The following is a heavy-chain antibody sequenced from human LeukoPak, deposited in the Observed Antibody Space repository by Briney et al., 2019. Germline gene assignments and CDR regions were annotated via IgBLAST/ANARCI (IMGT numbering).Heavy chain of an antibody. CDR1: GGSISSGGYY. CDR2: IYYSGST. D-gene: IGHD3-9*01. CDR3: ARRSLRYGSSLDY. Sequence: PSQTLSLTCTVSGGSISSGGYYWRWIRQHPGTGLEWIGYIYYSGSTYYNPSLKSRVTISVDTSKNQFSLKLSSVTAADTAVYYCARRSLRYGSSLDYWGQGTLVTVSS. V-gene: IGHV4-31*03. J-gene: IGHJ4*02.